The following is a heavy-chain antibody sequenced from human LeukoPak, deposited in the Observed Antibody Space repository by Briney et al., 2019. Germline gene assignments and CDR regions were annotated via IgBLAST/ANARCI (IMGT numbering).Heavy chain of an antibody. J-gene: IGHJ4*02. V-gene: IGHV4-59*01. D-gene: IGHD2-2*01. Sequence: SETLSLTCTVSGGSISSYSWSWIRQPPGKGLEWIGYIYYSGSTNYNPPLKSRVTISVDTSKNQFSLKLSSVPAADTAVYYCAREVPAAPYFDYWGQGTLVTVSS. CDR1: GGSISSYS. CDR2: IYYSGST. CDR3: AREVPAAPYFDY.